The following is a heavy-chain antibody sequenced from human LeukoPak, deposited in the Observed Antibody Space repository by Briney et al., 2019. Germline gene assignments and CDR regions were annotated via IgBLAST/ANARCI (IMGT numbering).Heavy chain of an antibody. Sequence: LGGSLRLSCAASGFTVSRNYMSWVRQAPGKGLEWVSVLYSGDGAYYADYVKGRFSIARDNSKNTLYLQMNSRRAEDTAVYYCASGARRTSCLDFWGQGPLVTVSS. CDR1: GFTVSRNY. CDR3: ASGARRTSCLDF. D-gene: IGHD2-2*01. CDR2: LYSGDGA. J-gene: IGHJ4*02. V-gene: IGHV3-53*01.